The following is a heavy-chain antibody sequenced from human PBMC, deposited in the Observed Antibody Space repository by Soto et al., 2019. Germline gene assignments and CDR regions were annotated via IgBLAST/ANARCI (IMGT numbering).Heavy chain of an antibody. J-gene: IGHJ4*02. Sequence: GGSLRLSCTASGFSLSRSGLHWVRQAPGKGLEWVAGLWSDGIKTSYTDSVKGRFTISRDTSKNMLYLQMNSLGAEDTAVYYCARDLNYWSLLIDHWGQGTLVTVSS. CDR2: LWSDGIKT. V-gene: IGHV3-33*01. CDR1: GFSLSRSG. D-gene: IGHD2-8*02. CDR3: ARDLNYWSLLIDH.